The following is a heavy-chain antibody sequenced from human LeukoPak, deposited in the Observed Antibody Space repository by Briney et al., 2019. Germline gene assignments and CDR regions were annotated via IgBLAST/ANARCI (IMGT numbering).Heavy chain of an antibody. CDR2: ISAYNGNT. J-gene: IGHJ4*02. D-gene: IGHD3-10*01. CDR1: GYTFTSYG. V-gene: IGHV1-18*01. Sequence: GASVKVSCKASGYTFTSYGISWVRQAPGQGLEWMGWISAYNGNTNYAQKLQGRVTMTTDTSTSTAYMELSSLRSEDTAVYYCATPGTMVRGVIRYYFDYWGQGTLVTVSS. CDR3: ATPGTMVRGVIRYYFDY.